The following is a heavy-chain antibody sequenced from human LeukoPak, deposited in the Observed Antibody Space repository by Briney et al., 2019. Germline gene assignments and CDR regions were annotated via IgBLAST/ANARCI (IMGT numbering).Heavy chain of an antibody. J-gene: IGHJ4*02. CDR2: ISSNGGST. CDR3: VKAGMVGSRYCFDY. D-gene: IGHD2-8*01. V-gene: IGHV3-64D*06. Sequence: GGSLRLSYSASGFTFSSYAMHWVRQAPGKGLEYVSAISSNGGSTYYADSVKGRFTISRDNSKNTLYLQMSSLRAEDTAVYYCVKAGMVGSRYCFDYWGQGTLVTVSS. CDR1: GFTFSSYA.